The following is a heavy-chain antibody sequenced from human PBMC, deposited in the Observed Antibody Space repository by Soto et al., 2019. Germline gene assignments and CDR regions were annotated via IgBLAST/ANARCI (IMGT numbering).Heavy chain of an antibody. CDR1: GGTLSSYA. D-gene: IGHD6-19*01. Sequence: ASVKVSCKASGGTLSSYAISWVRQAPGQGLEWMGWISAYNGNTNYAQKLQGRVTMTTDTSTSTVYMELSSLRSEDTAVYYCARGPYSSGWLFDYWGQGTLVTVSS. CDR2: ISAYNGNT. CDR3: ARGPYSSGWLFDY. J-gene: IGHJ4*02. V-gene: IGHV1-18*01.